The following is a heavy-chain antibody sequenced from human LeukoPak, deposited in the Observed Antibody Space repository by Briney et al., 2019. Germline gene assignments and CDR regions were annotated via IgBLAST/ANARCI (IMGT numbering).Heavy chain of an antibody. CDR1: GFTFSSYD. J-gene: IGHJ4*02. D-gene: IGHD6-13*01. V-gene: IGHV3-13*01. Sequence: GGSLRLSCAASGFTFSSYDMHWVRQATGKGLEWVSAIGTAGDTYYPGSVKGRFTISRENAKNSLYLQMNGLRAGDTAVYYCARGGSSSWFDYWGQGTLVTVSS. CDR3: ARGGSSSWFDY. CDR2: IGTAGDT.